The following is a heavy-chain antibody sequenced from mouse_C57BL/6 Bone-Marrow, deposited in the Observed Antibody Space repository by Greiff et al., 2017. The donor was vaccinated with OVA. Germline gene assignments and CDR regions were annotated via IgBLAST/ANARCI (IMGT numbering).Heavy chain of an antibody. V-gene: IGHV3-6*01. CDR1: GYSITSGYY. CDR2: ISYDGRN. Sequence: EVKLQESGPGLVKPSQSLSLTCSVTGYSITSGYYWNWIRQFPGNKLEWMGYISYDGRNNYNPSLKNRISITRDTSKNQLFLKLKSVTTEDTATYYCAREVYYSNSYWYFDVWGTGTTVTVPS. D-gene: IGHD2-5*01. J-gene: IGHJ1*03. CDR3: AREVYYSNSYWYFDV.